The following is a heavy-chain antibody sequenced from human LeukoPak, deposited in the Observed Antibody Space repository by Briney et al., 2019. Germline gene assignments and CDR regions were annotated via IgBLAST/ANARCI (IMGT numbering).Heavy chain of an antibody. CDR2: IKQDGTEK. V-gene: IGHV3-7*05. Sequence: QPGGSLRPSCAASGFTFSRYWMTWVRQAPGKGLEWVANIKQDGTEKYYVDSVKGRFTISRDNAKNSLYLQMNSLRAEDTAVYYCARAHDYWGQGTLVTVSS. CDR3: ARAHDY. CDR1: GFTFSRYW. J-gene: IGHJ4*02.